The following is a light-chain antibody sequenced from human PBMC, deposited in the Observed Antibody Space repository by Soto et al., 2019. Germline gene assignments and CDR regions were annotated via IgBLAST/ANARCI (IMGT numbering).Light chain of an antibody. CDR2: GNS. Sequence: QSVLTQPPSVSGAPGQRVTISCTGSSSNIGAGYDVHWYQQLPGTAPKLLIYGNSNRPSGVPDQFSGSKSGTSASLAITGLQAEDEADYYCQSYDSSLSGYVFGTGTKLTV. V-gene: IGLV1-40*01. CDR1: SSNIGAGYD. J-gene: IGLJ1*01. CDR3: QSYDSSLSGYV.